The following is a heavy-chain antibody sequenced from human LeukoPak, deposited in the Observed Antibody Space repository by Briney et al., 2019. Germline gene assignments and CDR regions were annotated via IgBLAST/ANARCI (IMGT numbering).Heavy chain of an antibody. CDR2: ISGSGSDI. CDR3: STDPRLLLY. J-gene: IGHJ4*01. V-gene: IGHV3-11*01. CDR1: GFGFSDSY. D-gene: IGHD3-22*01. Sequence: PGGSLRLSCVVSGFGFSDSYMTWIRQTPGKGLEWLASISGSGSDIYYADSVKGRFTISRDNAKKSLYLQMNSLRPDDTALYYCSTDPRLLLYWGHGTLVTVSS.